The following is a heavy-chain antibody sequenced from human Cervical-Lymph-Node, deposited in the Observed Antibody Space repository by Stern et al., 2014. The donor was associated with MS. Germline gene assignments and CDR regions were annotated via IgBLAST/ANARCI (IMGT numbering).Heavy chain of an antibody. V-gene: IGHV1-69*04. CDR2: IIPIIGLP. CDR1: GGTFSSSYA. Sequence: QDQLVESGTEVKMPGSSVKVSCKVSGGTFSSSYAVSWVRQAPGQGLEWMGRIIPIIGLPNYAQKFQSRVSITADKSTSTVYMELSSLTSEDTAVYYCAAAIVTNRAAATLHNLFDPWGQGTLVTVSS. J-gene: IGHJ5*02. CDR3: AAAIVTNRAAATLHNLFDP. D-gene: IGHD2-15*01.